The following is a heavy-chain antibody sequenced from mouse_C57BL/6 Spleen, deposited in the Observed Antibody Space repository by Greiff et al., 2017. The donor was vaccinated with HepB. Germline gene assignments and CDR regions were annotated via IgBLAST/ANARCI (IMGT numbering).Heavy chain of an antibody. V-gene: IGHV1-55*01. D-gene: IGHD2-10*02. CDR1: GYTFTSYW. CDR3: ARSMGRGAWFAY. Sequence: VQLQQPGAELVKPGASVKMSCKASGYTFTSYWITWVKQRPGQGLEWIGDIYPGSGSTNYNEKFKSKATLTVDTSSSTAYMQLSSLTSEDSAVYYCARSMGRGAWFAYWGQGTLVTVSA. J-gene: IGHJ3*01. CDR2: IYPGSGST.